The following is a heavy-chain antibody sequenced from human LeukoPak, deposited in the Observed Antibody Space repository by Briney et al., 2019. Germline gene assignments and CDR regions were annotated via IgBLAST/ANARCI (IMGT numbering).Heavy chain of an antibody. CDR3: ARGSGCSSTSCYSPLLDP. V-gene: IGHV1-2*02. CDR1: GYTFTGYY. J-gene: IGHJ5*02. CDR2: INPNSGGT. D-gene: IGHD2-2*01. Sequence: ASVTVSCKASGYTFTGYYMHWVRQAPGQGLEWMGWINPNSGGTNYAQKFQGRVTMTRDTSISTAYMELSRLRSDDTAVYYCARGSGCSSTSCYSPLLDPWGQGTLVTVSS.